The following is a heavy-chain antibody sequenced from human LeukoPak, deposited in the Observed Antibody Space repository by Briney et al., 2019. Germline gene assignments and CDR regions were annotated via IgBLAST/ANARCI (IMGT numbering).Heavy chain of an antibody. J-gene: IGHJ4*01. CDR3: ARDGDYYGSGSPLDY. CDR2: ISAYNGNT. CDR1: GYTFTSYG. Sequence: ASVKVSCKASGYTFTSYGISWVRQAPGQGLEWMGWISAYNGNTNYAQKLQGRVTMTTDTSTSTAYMELRSLRSDDTAVYYCARDGDYYGSGSPLDYWGQGTLVTVSS. D-gene: IGHD3-10*01. V-gene: IGHV1-18*01.